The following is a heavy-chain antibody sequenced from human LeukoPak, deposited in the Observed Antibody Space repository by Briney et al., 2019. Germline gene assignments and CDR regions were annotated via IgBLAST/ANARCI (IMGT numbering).Heavy chain of an antibody. CDR3: ARGGKENYYYYYYMDV. V-gene: IGHV4-59*01. CDR1: GDSISSYY. CDR2: IYYSGST. Sequence: SETLSLTCTVSGDSISSYYWSWIRQPPGKGLEWIGYIYYSGSTNYNPSLKSRVTISVDTSKNQFSLKLSSVTAADTAVYYCARGGKENYYYYYYMDVWGKGTTVTISS. D-gene: IGHD4-23*01. J-gene: IGHJ6*03.